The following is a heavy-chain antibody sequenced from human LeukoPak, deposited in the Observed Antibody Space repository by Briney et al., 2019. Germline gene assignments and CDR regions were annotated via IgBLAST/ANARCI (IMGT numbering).Heavy chain of an antibody. CDR2: IIPIFGTA. J-gene: IGHJ4*02. V-gene: IGHV1-69*05. D-gene: IGHD3-22*01. Sequence: GASVKVSCKASGGTFSSYAISWVRQAPGQGLEWMGGIIPIFGTANYAQKFQGRVTITTDESTSTAYMELSSLRSEDTAVYYCARDLYYDSSGPYYFDYWGQGTLVTVSS. CDR1: GGTFSSYA. CDR3: ARDLYYDSSGPYYFDY.